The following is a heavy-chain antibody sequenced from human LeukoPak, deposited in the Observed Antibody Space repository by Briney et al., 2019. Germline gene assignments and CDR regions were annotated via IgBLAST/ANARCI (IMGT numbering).Heavy chain of an antibody. J-gene: IGHJ4*02. CDR1: GFTFSTYS. CDR3: ARVGYCGGDCYSNDYFDY. Sequence: PGGSLRLSCAASGFTFSTYSMNWVRQAPGKGLEWVSSISSSSTYIYYADSVKGRFTISRDNAKNSLFLQMNSLRAEDTAVYYCARVGYCGGDCYSNDYFDYWGQGTLVTVSS. V-gene: IGHV3-21*01. D-gene: IGHD2-21*02. CDR2: ISSSSTYI.